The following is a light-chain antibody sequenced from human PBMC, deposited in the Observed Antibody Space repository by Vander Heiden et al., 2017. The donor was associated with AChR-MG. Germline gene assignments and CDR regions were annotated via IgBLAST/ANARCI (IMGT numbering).Light chain of an antibody. CDR1: QSLLHSNGYKY. CDR3: MQGLQIPYT. CDR2: LGS. V-gene: IGKV2-28*01. Sequence: EIVMTQSPLSLPVTPGEPASISCMSSQSLLHSNGYKYLDWYLQKPGQSPQLLIYLGSNRASGVPDRFSGSGSGTEFTLKISRVEAEDVGVYYCMQGLQIPYTFGQGTKLEIK. J-gene: IGKJ2*01.